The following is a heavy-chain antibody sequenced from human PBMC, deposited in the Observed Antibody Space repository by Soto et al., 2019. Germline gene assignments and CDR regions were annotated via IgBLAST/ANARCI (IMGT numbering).Heavy chain of an antibody. CDR2: IYPGDSDT. V-gene: IGHV5-51*01. CDR3: AKCSGGSCYSSGMDV. J-gene: IGHJ6*02. D-gene: IGHD2-15*01. CDR1: GYSFSSYW. Sequence: GESLKISCKGSGYSFSSYWIGWVRQMPGKGLEWMGIIYPGDSDTRYSPSFQGQVTISADKSISTAYLQWSSLKASDTAMYYCAKCSGGSCYSSGMDVWGQGTTVTVSS.